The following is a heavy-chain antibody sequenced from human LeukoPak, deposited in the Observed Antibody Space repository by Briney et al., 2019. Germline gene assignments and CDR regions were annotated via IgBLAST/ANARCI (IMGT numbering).Heavy chain of an antibody. CDR2: IYFSGST. Sequence: KPSETLSLTCTVSGDSISSTTYYWGWIRQPPGKGLEWIGSIYFSGSTYYNPSLKSRVTISVDTSKNQFSLKLTSVTAADTAVYYCAREFVGLYSSSWYLDYWGQGTLATVSS. V-gene: IGHV4-39*07. D-gene: IGHD6-13*01. CDR1: GDSISSTTYY. CDR3: AREFVGLYSSSWYLDY. J-gene: IGHJ4*02.